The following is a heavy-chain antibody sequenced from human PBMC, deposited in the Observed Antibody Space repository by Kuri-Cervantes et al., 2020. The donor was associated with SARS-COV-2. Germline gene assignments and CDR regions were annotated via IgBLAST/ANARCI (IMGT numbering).Heavy chain of an antibody. V-gene: IGHV4-39*01. CDR2: IHHSGTT. J-gene: IGHJ3*01. D-gene: IGHD3-10*01. CDR1: GGSISSYY. Sequence: SETLSLTCTVSGGSISSYYWGWTRQPPGKGLEWIGTIHHSGTTYYNPSLGSRVTISVDTSQNLFSLELTSVSAADTAVYYCARPLAGGTGSSDAFDFWGQGTLVTVSS. CDR3: ARPLAGGTGSSDAFDF.